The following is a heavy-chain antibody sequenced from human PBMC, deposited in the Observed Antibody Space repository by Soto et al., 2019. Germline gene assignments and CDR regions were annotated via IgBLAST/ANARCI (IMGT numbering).Heavy chain of an antibody. D-gene: IGHD6-13*01. CDR2: IYYSGST. V-gene: IGHV4-31*03. J-gene: IGHJ3*02. CDR1: GGSISSGGYY. CDR3: ARGAIAAGAFDI. Sequence: QVQLQESGPGLVKPSQTLSLTCTVSGGSISSGGYYWRWIRQHPGKGLEWIGYIYYSGSTYYNPSLKSRVTISVDTSKNQCSLKLSSVTAADPAVYYCARGAIAAGAFDIWGQGTMVAVSS.